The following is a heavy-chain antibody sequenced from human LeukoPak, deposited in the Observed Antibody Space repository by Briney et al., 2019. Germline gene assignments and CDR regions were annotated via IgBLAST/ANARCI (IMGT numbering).Heavy chain of an antibody. CDR1: GGSISSGSYY. CDR3: AQTGYSYGYWWFDP. CDR2: IYTSGST. D-gene: IGHD5-18*01. J-gene: IGHJ5*02. Sequence: SQTLSLTCTVSGGSISSGSYYWSWIRQPAGKGLEWIGRIYTSGSTNYNPSLKSRVTISVDTSKNQFSLKLSSVTAADTAVYYCAQTGYSYGYWWFDPWGQGTVVTVSS. V-gene: IGHV4-61*02.